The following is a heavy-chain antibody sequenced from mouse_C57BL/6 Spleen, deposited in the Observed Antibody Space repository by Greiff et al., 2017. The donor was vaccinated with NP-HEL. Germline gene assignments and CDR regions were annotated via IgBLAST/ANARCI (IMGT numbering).Heavy chain of an antibody. V-gene: IGHV1-82*01. Sequence: QVQLQQSGPELVKPGASVKISCKASGYAFSSSWMNWVKQRPGKGLEWIGRIYPGDGDTNYNGKFKGKATLTADKSSSTAYMQLSSLTSEDSAVYFCARWEAAMDYWGQGTSVTVSS. J-gene: IGHJ4*01. CDR3: ARWEAAMDY. D-gene: IGHD4-1*01. CDR2: IYPGDGDT. CDR1: GYAFSSSW.